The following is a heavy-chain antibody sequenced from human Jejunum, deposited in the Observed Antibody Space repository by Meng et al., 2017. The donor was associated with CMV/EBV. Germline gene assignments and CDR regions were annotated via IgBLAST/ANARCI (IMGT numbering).Heavy chain of an antibody. V-gene: IGHV3-21*01. J-gene: IGHJ4*02. Sequence: CATSGFTFSTYSMSWVRQAPGKGLEWVSSISISSYTYYADSVKGRFTISRDNAKNSLYLQMNSLRAEDTAVYYCARVVKGGNYLDYWGQGTTVTVSS. D-gene: IGHD4-23*01. CDR1: GFTFSTYS. CDR3: ARVVKGGNYLDY. CDR2: ISISSYT.